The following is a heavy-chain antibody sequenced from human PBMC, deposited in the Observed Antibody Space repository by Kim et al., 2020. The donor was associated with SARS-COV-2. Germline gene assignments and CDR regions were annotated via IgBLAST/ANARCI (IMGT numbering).Heavy chain of an antibody. CDR2: IRSKPNNYAT. CDR3: SRHSGKHGDRGFDN. Sequence: GGSLRLSCAASGFTFSASAMHWVRQASGKGLVWVGRIRSKPNNYATSYAASVTGRFTISRDDSTNTVYLQMDSLKTDDTAVYFCSRHSGKHGDRGFDNWGQGTLVTVSS. D-gene: IGHD4-17*01. V-gene: IGHV3-73*01. CDR1: GFTFSASA. J-gene: IGHJ4*02.